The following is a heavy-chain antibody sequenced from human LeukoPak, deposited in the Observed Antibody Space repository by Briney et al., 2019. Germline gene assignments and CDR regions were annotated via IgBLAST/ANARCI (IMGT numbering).Heavy chain of an antibody. CDR2: IYYSGST. CDR1: GGSISSYY. D-gene: IGHD4-17*01. V-gene: IGHV4-59*01. J-gene: IGHJ5*02. CDR3: ARSSTVTNCWFDP. Sequence: SETLSLTCTVSGGSISSYYWSWIRQPPGKGLEWIGYIYYSGSTNYNPSLKSRVTISVDTSKNQFSLKLSSVTAADTAVYYCARSSTVTNCWFDPWGQGTLVTVSS.